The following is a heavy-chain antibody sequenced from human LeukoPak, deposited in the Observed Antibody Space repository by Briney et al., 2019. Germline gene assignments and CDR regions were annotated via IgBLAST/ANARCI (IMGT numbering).Heavy chain of an antibody. D-gene: IGHD2-2*02. Sequence: GESLKISCKGSGNSFTTYWIAWVRQMPGKGLEWMGIIYLGDSETKYRPSFQGQVTISADKSISTAFLQWSSLKASDTAIYYCARLACSSTSCHSGSSYYFDYWGQGTLVTVSS. CDR3: ARLACSSTSCHSGSSYYFDY. CDR2: IYLGDSET. V-gene: IGHV5-51*01. CDR1: GNSFTTYW. J-gene: IGHJ4*02.